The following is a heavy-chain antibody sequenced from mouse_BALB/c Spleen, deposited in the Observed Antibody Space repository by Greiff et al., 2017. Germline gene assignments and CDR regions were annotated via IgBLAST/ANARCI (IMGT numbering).Heavy chain of an antibody. CDR2: IRLKSNNYAT. Sequence: DVKLVESGGGLVQPGGSMKLSCVASGFTFSNYWMNWVRQSPEKGLEWVAEIRLKSNNYATHYAESVKGRFTISRDDSKSSVYLQMNNLRAEDTGIYYCTRLYGNYVGFDYWGQGTTLTVSS. D-gene: IGHD2-1*01. J-gene: IGHJ2*01. CDR1: GFTFSNYW. CDR3: TRLYGNYVGFDY. V-gene: IGHV6-6*02.